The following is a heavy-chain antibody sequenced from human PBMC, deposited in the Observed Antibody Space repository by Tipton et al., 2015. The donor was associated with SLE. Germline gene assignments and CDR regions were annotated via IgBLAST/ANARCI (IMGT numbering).Heavy chain of an antibody. CDR2: IHYSGTT. D-gene: IGHD3-10*01. J-gene: IGHJ5*02. CDR3: ASGGYYASGSYYGGWFDP. V-gene: IGHV4-59*11. CDR1: GGSITNHY. Sequence: TLSLTCTVSGGSITNHYWNWIRQPPGKGLEWIGYIHYSGTTHDNPSLKSRVTMSVDTSKNRFSLKLSSVTAADTAVYYCASGGYYASGSYYGGWFDPWGQGTLVTVSS.